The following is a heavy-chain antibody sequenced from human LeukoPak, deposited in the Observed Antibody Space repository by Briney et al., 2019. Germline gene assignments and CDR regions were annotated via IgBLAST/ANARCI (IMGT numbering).Heavy chain of an antibody. V-gene: IGHV3-66*01. J-gene: IGHJ4*02. D-gene: IGHD3-22*01. CDR2: IYSGGST. CDR3: ARGDYYDSSGQEY. Sequence: GGSLRLSCAASGFTVSSNYMSWVRQAPGKGLEWVSVIYSGGSTYYADSVKGRFTISRDNSKNTLYLQMNSLRAEDTPVYYCARGDYYDSSGQEYWGQGTLVTVSS. CDR1: GFTVSSNY.